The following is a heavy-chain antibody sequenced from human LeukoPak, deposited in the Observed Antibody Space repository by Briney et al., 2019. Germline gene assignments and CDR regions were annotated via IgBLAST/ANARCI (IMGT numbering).Heavy chain of an antibody. CDR2: ISGSGGST. Sequence: GGSLRLSCAASGFTFSSYAMSWVRQAPGKGLEWVSAISGSGGSTYYADSVKGRFTISRDNSKNTLYLQMNSLKAEDTAVYYCAKDHQWGSTVTMGYWGQGTLVTVSS. V-gene: IGHV3-23*01. J-gene: IGHJ4*02. CDR3: AKDHQWGSTVTMGY. D-gene: IGHD4-17*01. CDR1: GFTFSSYA.